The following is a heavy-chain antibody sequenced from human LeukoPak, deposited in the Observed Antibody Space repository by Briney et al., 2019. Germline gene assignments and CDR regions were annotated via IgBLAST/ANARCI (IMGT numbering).Heavy chain of an antibody. CDR2: INHSGNT. Sequence: RSSETLSLTCAVYGGSFSGYYWSWIRQPPGKGLEWIGEINHSGNTNYNPSLKSRVTISVDTSKNQFSLKLSSVTAADTAVYYCAKLGGGYRLEGYWGQGTLVTVSS. J-gene: IGHJ4*02. V-gene: IGHV4-34*01. CDR3: AKLGGGYRLEGY. D-gene: IGHD5-18*01. CDR1: GGSFSGYY.